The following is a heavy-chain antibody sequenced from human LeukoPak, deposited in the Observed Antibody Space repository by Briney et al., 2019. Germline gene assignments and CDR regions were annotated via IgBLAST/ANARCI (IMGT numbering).Heavy chain of an antibody. J-gene: IGHJ4*02. CDR2: INPSGGST. V-gene: IGHV1-46*01. CDR3: ARDGENYGGNSNYFDY. D-gene: IGHD4-23*01. Sequence: ASVKVSCKASGYTFTSYYMHWVRQAPGQGLEWMGIINPSGGSTSYAQKFQGRVTMTRDTSTSTVYMELSSLRSEDTAVYYCARDGENYGGNSNYFDYWGQGTLVTVSS. CDR1: GYTFTSYY.